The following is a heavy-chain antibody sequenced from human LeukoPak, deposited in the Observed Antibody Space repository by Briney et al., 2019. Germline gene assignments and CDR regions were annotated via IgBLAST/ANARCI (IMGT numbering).Heavy chain of an antibody. CDR3: TTKSLGASRLFYFDY. J-gene: IGHJ4*02. CDR1: GFTFSNAW. Sequence: GGSLRLSCAASGFTFSNAWMSWVRQAPGKGLEWVGRIKSKTDAGTTDYAAPVKGRFTISRDDSKNTLYLQMNSLKTEDTAVYYCTTKSLGASRLFYFDYWGQGTLVTVSS. CDR2: IKSKTDAGTT. V-gene: IGHV3-15*01. D-gene: IGHD1-26*01.